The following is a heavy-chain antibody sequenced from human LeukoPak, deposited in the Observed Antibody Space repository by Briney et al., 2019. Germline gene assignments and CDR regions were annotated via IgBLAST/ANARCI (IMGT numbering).Heavy chain of an antibody. Sequence: PGGSLRLSCAASGFIFSSSGMHWVRQAPGKGLEWVAFIRYDGSNKYYADSVKGRFTISRDNSKNTLYLQMNSLRAEDTAVYYCAKTYSSSWYPLYYFDYWGQGTLVTVSS. CDR3: AKTYSSSWYPLYYFDY. V-gene: IGHV3-30*02. CDR2: IRYDGSNK. J-gene: IGHJ4*02. CDR1: GFIFSSSG. D-gene: IGHD6-13*01.